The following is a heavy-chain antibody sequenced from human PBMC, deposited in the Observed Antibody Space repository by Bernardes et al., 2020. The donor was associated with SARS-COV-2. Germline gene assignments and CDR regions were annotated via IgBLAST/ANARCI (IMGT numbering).Heavy chain of an antibody. D-gene: IGHD3-16*02. CDR3: ATEAPPPDDYDYVWGSYRYYYYGMDV. CDR2: FDPEDGET. Sequence: ASVKVSCKVSGYTLTELSMHWVRQAPGKGLEWMGGFDPEDGETIYAQKFQGRVTMTEDTSTDTAYMELSSLRSEDTAVYYCATEAPPPDDYDYVWGSYRYYYYGMDVWGQGTTVTVSS. CDR1: GYTLTELS. V-gene: IGHV1-24*01. J-gene: IGHJ6*02.